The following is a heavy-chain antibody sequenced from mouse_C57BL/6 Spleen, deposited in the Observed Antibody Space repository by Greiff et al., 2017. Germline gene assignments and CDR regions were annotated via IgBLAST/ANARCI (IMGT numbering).Heavy chain of an antibody. CDR1: GYTFTSYW. CDR2: IYPGSGST. CDR3: ARSDSSGYPAWFAY. J-gene: IGHJ3*01. D-gene: IGHD3-2*02. V-gene: IGHV1-55*01. Sequence: QVQLQQPGAELVKPGASVKMSCKASGYTFTSYWITWVKQRPGQGLEWIGDIYPGSGSTNYNEKFKSKATLTVDTSSSTASMQLSSLTSEDSAVYYCARSDSSGYPAWFAYWGQGTLVTVSA.